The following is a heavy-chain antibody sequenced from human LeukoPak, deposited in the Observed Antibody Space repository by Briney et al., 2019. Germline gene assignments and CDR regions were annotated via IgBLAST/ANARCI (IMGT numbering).Heavy chain of an antibody. V-gene: IGHV3-23*01. Sequence: PGGSLRLSCAASGFTFSSYAMSWVRQAPGKGLEWVSAISGSGGSTYYADSVKGRFTISRDNSKNTLYLQMNSLRAEDTAVYYCAKFLVGQHHGPDAFDIWGQGTMVTVSS. CDR3: AKFLVGQHHGPDAFDI. CDR1: GFTFSSYA. CDR2: ISGSGGST. J-gene: IGHJ3*02. D-gene: IGHD6-13*01.